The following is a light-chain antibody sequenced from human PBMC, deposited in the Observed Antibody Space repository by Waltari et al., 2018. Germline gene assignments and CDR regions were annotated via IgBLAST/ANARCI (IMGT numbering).Light chain of an antibody. CDR1: QSISNW. J-gene: IGKJ4*01. CDR2: KAF. CDR3: QQYNSYSLLT. Sequence: CRASQSISNWWAWDQQKPGKAPKLLIYKAFTLETGVPSRFSGSGSGTVFTLTISSLQPDDFATYYCQQYNSYSLLTFGGGTKVEIE. V-gene: IGKV1-5*03.